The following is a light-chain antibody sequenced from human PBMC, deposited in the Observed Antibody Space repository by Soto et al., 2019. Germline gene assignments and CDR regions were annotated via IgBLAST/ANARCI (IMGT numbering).Light chain of an antibody. CDR2: GAS. Sequence: EIVLTQSPGTLSLSPGERATLSCRASQSVSSSYFAWYQHKPGQAHRLLIYGASSRAAGIPDRFSGSGSGTDFTLTISRLQPEDFAVYYCQQYSSSPSFTFGPGTKVEIK. CDR1: QSVSSSY. V-gene: IGKV3-20*01. CDR3: QQYSSSPSFT. J-gene: IGKJ3*01.